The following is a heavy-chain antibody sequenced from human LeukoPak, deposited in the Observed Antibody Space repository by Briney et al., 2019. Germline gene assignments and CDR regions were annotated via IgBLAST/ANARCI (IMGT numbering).Heavy chain of an antibody. CDR2: ISYSGST. CDR3: ARHLDYYGSGTYEF. V-gene: IGHV4-59*08. Sequence: SETLSLTCTVSGGSISSYHWSWIRQPPGKGLEWIGYISYSGSTNYNPSLKSRVTISVDTSKNQFSLRLSSVTAADTAVYYCARHLDYYGSGTYEFWGQGTLVTVSS. D-gene: IGHD3-10*01. J-gene: IGHJ4*02. CDR1: GGSISSYH.